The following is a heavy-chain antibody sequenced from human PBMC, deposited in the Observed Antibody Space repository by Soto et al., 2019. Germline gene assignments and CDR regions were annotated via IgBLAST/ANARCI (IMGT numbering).Heavy chain of an antibody. CDR2: ISYDGSNK. CDR3: GARDQRYYFDY. D-gene: IGHD3-10*01. V-gene: IGHV3-30*03. CDR1: GFTFSSYG. Sequence: PGGSLRLSCAASGFTFSSYGMHWVRQAPGKGLEWVAVISYDGSNKYYADSVKGRFTISRDNSKNTLYLQMNSLRAEDTAVYYCGARDQRYYFDYWGQGTMVTVYS. J-gene: IGHJ4*02.